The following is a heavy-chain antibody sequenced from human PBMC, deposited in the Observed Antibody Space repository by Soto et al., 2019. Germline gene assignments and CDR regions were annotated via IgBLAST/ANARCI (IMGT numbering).Heavy chain of an antibody. CDR1: GFTFSNAW. V-gene: IGHV3-15*07. D-gene: IGHD2-15*01. J-gene: IGHJ6*02. Sequence: SLRLSCAASGFTFSNAWMNWVRQAPGKGLEWVGRIKSKTDGGTTDYAAPVKGRFTISRDDSKNTLYLQMNSLKTEDTAVYYCTTDHPDLVAPPRDYYYHYYGMDVWGQGIMVTVSS. CDR3: TTDHPDLVAPPRDYYYHYYGMDV. CDR2: IKSKTDGGTT.